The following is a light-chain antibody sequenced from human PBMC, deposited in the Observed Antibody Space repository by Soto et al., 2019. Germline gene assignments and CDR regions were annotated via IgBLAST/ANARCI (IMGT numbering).Light chain of an antibody. V-gene: IGLV2-8*01. CDR3: TSYAGNNNLV. CDR1: SSDVGGYNY. J-gene: IGLJ2*01. Sequence: QSVLTQPPSASGSPGQSVTISCTGTSSDVGGYNYVSWYQHHPGKAPKLIIYEVSKRPSGVPDRFSGSKSGNTASLTVSGLQAEDEADYYCTSYAGNNNLVFGGGTQLTVL. CDR2: EVS.